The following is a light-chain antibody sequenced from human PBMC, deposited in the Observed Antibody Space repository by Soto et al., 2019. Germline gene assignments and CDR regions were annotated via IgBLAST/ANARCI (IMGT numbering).Light chain of an antibody. V-gene: IGKV3-20*01. CDR3: QQHETLIT. CDR2: GAS. Sequence: EIGLSQSPCTLSLSPGERATLSCRASQSVTSNYLAWYQQKPGQAPRLLVYGASSRATGIPDRFSGSGSGTDFTLTISRLEPEDFAVYYCQQHETLITFGHGTR. J-gene: IGKJ5*01. CDR1: QSVTSNY.